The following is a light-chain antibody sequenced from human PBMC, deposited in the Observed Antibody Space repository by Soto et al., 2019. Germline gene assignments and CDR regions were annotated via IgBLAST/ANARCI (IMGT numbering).Light chain of an antibody. J-gene: IGKJ4*01. CDR1: QSVSSY. CDR2: DAS. V-gene: IGKV3-11*01. CDR3: QQRRDWPLT. Sequence: ELVLTQSPATLPLSPGERATLSCSASQSVSSYLAWYQQKPGQAPRLLISDASNRATGIPARFSGSGSGTDFTLTVSSLEPEDFAVYYCQQRRDWPLTFGGGTKVEI.